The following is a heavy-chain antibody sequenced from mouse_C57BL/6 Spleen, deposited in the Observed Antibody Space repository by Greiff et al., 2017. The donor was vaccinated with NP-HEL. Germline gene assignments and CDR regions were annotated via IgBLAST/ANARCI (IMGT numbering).Heavy chain of an antibody. CDR3: TTPYYYGSSYDYYAMDY. CDR2: IDPEDGDT. V-gene: IGHV14-1*01. CDR1: GFNIKDYY. Sequence: EVQLQQSGAELVRPGASVKLSCTASGFNIKDYYMHWVKQRPEQGLEWIGRIDPEDGDTEYAPKFQGKATMTADTSSNTAYLQLSSLTSEDTAVYYCTTPYYYGSSYDYYAMDYWGQGTSVTVSS. D-gene: IGHD1-1*01. J-gene: IGHJ4*01.